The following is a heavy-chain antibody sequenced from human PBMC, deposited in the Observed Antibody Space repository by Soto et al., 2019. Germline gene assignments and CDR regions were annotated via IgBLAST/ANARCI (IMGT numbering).Heavy chain of an antibody. Sequence: ASVKVSCKASGYTFTSYGISWVRQAPGQGLEWMGWISAYNGNTNYAQKLQGRVTMTTDTSTSTAYMELRSLRSDDTAVYYCAVQYCSSTRCYGYYSGMDVWGQGNTVTVSS. CDR2: ISAYNGNT. CDR3: AVQYCSSTRCYGYYSGMDV. J-gene: IGHJ6*02. V-gene: IGHV1-18*01. CDR1: GYTFTSYG. D-gene: IGHD2-2*01.